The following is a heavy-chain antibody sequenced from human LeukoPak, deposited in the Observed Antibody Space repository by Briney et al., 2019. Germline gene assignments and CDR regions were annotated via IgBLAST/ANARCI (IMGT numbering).Heavy chain of an antibody. V-gene: IGHV4-59*08. CDR1: GGSISSYY. CDR3: ARLSSSEFDY. Sequence: PSETLSLTCTVAGGSISSYYWSWIRQPPGKGLEWIGYIYYSGSTNYNPSLKSRVTISVDTSKNQFSLKLRSVTAADTAVYYCARLSSSEFDYWGQGTLVTVSS. CDR2: IYYSGST. J-gene: IGHJ4*02. D-gene: IGHD6-6*01.